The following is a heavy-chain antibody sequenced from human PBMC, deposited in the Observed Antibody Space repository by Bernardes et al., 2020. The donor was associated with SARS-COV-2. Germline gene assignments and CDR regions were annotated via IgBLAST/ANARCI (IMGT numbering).Heavy chain of an antibody. Sequence: GGSLRLSCAASGFTFSSYAMHWVRQAPGKGLEWVAVISYDGSNKYYADSVKGRFTISRDNSKNTLYLQMNSLRAEDTAVYYCARDGNLDYDILTGYYDYWGQGTLVTVSS. J-gene: IGHJ4*02. V-gene: IGHV3-30-3*01. D-gene: IGHD3-9*01. CDR3: ARDGNLDYDILTGYYDY. CDR1: GFTFSSYA. CDR2: ISYDGSNK.